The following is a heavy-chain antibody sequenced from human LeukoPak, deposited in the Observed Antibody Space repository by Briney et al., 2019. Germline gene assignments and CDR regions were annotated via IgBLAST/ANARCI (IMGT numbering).Heavy chain of an antibody. V-gene: IGHV4-34*01. D-gene: IGHD6-6*01. CDR1: GGSFSGYY. J-gene: IGHJ4*02. CDR3: ASTATSSRGGAARIPYRY. Sequence: SETLSLTCAVYGGSFSGYYWSWIRQPPGKGLEWIGEINHSGSTNYNPSLKSRVTISVDTSKNQFSLKLSSVTAADTAVYYCASTATSSRGGAARIPYRYWGQGTLVTVSS. CDR2: INHSGST.